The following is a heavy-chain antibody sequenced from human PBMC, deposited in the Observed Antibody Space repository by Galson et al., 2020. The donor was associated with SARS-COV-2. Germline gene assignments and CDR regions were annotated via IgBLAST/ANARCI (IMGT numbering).Heavy chain of an antibody. CDR1: GYRFTDYY. CDR3: ARVYYGDKVDY. CDR2: INPNSGGA. Sequence: ASVKVSCKASGYRFTDYYMHWVRQAPGQGLEWMGWINPNSGGAISAQTFQGRLTLTTDTSITTAYLQLSSLTSAYTAVYYWARVYYGDKVDYWGQGTLVTVSS. J-gene: IGHJ4*02. D-gene: IGHD3-10*01. V-gene: IGHV1-2*02.